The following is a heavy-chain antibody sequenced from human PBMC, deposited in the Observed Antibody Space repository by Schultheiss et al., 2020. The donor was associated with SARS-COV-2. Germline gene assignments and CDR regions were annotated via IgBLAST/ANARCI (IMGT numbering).Heavy chain of an antibody. D-gene: IGHD4-11*01. J-gene: IGHJ6*02. V-gene: IGHV3-11*06. Sequence: GGSLRLSCVASGFTFSDYSMSWIRQAPGKGLEWVSYISSRTSYTKNADSVKGRFTISRDNAKNSLYLQMNSLRAEDTAVYYCARMPTTIPSKAYYGMDVWGQGTTVTVSS. CDR2: ISSRTSYT. CDR1: GFTFSDYS. CDR3: ARMPTTIPSKAYYGMDV.